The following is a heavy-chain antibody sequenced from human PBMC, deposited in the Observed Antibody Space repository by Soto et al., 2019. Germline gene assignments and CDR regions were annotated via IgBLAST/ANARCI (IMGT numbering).Heavy chain of an antibody. D-gene: IGHD6-19*01. CDR3: ARQEGYSSGWYPFDY. Sequence: QVQLQESGPGLVKPSETLSLTCTVSGGSISRYYWSWIRQPPGKGLEWIGHIYYSGSTNFNPSLKSRVTMSVDTSKNQFSLKLSSVTAADTAVYYCARQEGYSSGWYPFDYWGQGTLVTVSS. CDR1: GGSISRYY. J-gene: IGHJ4*02. V-gene: IGHV4-59*08. CDR2: IYYSGST.